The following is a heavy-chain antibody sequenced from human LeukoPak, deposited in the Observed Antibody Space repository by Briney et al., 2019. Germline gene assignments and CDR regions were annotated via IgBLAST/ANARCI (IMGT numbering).Heavy chain of an antibody. V-gene: IGHV1-8*01. D-gene: IGHD3-10*01. Sequence: ASVRVSCKASGYTFTSYDINWVRQATGQGLEWMGWMNPNSGNTGYAQKFQGRVTMTRNTSISTAYMELSSLRSEDTAVYYCARERYYGSGFDPWGQGTLVTVSS. J-gene: IGHJ5*02. CDR2: MNPNSGNT. CDR3: ARERYYGSGFDP. CDR1: GYTFTSYD.